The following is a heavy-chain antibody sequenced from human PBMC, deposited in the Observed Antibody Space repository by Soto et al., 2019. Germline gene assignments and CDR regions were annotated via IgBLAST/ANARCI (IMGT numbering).Heavy chain of an antibody. CDR2: SIHTGNI. CDR1: RGTVSSYY. V-gene: IGHV4-34*12. D-gene: IGHD2-8*02. J-gene: IGHJ5*01. Sequence: LSISCTLSRGTVSSYYGSWVRQHPGKGLEWIGESIHTGNINYNPSLKSRVSISIDKSKNQFSLRLNSVTAADTAVYYCARLPLVATAGWFDPWGQGTLVTVSS. CDR3: ARLPLVATAGWFDP.